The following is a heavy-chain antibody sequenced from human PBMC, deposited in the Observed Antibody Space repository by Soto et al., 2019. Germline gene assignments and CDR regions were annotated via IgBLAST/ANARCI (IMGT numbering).Heavy chain of an antibody. Sequence: SETLSLTCSVSGGSISGYYWSWIRQPPGKGLEWIGYIYDTGGTKDNPSLKSRVTISIDTSKNQFSLRLSSVTAADTAVYYCAREQWLVRGVFDYWGQGTLVTVSS. D-gene: IGHD6-19*01. CDR3: AREQWLVRGVFDY. J-gene: IGHJ4*02. V-gene: IGHV4-59*01. CDR1: GGSISGYY. CDR2: IYDTGGT.